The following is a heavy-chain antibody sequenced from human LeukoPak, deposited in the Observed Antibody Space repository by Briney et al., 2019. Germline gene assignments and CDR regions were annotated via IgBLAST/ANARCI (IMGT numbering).Heavy chain of an antibody. V-gene: IGHV1-69*04. J-gene: IGHJ3*02. CDR1: GGTFSSYA. CDR2: IIPILGIA. D-gene: IGHD2-15*01. Sequence: GASVKVSCKASGGTFSSYAISWVRQAPGQGLEWMGRIIPILGIANYAQKFQGRVTITADKSTSTAYMELSSLRSEDTAVYCCARAGEDKTLDAFDIWGQGTMVTVSS. CDR3: ARAGEDKTLDAFDI.